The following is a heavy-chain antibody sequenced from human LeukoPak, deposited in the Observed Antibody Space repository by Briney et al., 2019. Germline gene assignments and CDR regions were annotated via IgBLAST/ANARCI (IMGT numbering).Heavy chain of an antibody. CDR3: AKADSSSSGVRVAFDI. CDR2: ISGSGGST. J-gene: IGHJ3*02. V-gene: IGHV3-23*01. Sequence: GGSLRLSCAASGFTFSSYAMSWVRQAPGKGLEWVSAISGSGGSTYYADSVKGRFTISRDNSKNTLYLQMNSLRAEDTAVYYCAKADSSSSGVRVAFDIWGQGTMVTVSS. D-gene: IGHD6-6*01. CDR1: GFTFSSYA.